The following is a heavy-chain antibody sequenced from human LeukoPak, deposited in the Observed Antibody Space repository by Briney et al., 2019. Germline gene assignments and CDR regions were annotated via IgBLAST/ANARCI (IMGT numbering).Heavy chain of an antibody. CDR1: GYTFTSYY. Sequence: ASVKVSCKASGYTFTSYYMHWVRQAPGQGLEWMGIINPSGGSTSYAQKFQGRVTMTRDTSTSTVYMELSSLRSEDTAVYYCARASDSSGYYAPQHYSDYWGQGTLVTVSS. V-gene: IGHV1-46*03. CDR2: INPSGGST. D-gene: IGHD3-22*01. CDR3: ARASDSSGYYAPQHYSDY. J-gene: IGHJ4*02.